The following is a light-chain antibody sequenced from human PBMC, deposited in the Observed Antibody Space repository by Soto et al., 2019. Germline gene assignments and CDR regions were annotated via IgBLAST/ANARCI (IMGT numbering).Light chain of an antibody. CDR3: QQYKNLYT. Sequence: EIVMTQSPATLSVSPGERVTLSCRASQSVSSNLAWYQQKPGRAPRLLINGASTRATGIPARFSGSGSGTDFTLTISSLHTEDFAVYYCQQYKNLYTFGQGTKLEIK. J-gene: IGKJ2*01. V-gene: IGKV3-15*01. CDR1: QSVSSN. CDR2: GAS.